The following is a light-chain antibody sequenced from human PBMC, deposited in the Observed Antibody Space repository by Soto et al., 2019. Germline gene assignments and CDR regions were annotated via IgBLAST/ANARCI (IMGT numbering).Light chain of an antibody. V-gene: IGKV1-39*01. CDR3: QQSYSTPRT. Sequence: DIQMTQSPSSLSASVGDRVTITCRASQSISSYLNWYQQKPGKAPKLLIYAASSLQSGVPSRFSGSGSGTAFTLTISSLQPEDFVTYYCQQSYSTPRTFGQGTKLEIK. CDR2: AAS. CDR1: QSISSY. J-gene: IGKJ2*02.